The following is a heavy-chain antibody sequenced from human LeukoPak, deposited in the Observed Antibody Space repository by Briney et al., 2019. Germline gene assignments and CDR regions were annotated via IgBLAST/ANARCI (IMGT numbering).Heavy chain of an antibody. D-gene: IGHD3-22*01. CDR3: ARGYYAGRGHHFEY. CDR1: GFTFSSYA. J-gene: IGHJ4*02. V-gene: IGHV3-30-3*01. Sequence: GGSLRLSCAASGFTFSSYAMHWVRQAPGKRLEWVAVISYDGSNKYYADSVKGRFTISRDNSKNTLYLQMNSLRAEDTAVYYCARGYYAGRGHHFEYWGQGTLVTVSS. CDR2: ISYDGSNK.